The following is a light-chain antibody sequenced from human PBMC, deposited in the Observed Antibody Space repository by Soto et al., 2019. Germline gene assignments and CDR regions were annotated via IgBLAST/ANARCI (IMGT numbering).Light chain of an antibody. Sequence: QSALTQPASVSGSPGQSITISCTGTSSDVGGYNYVSWYQQHPGKAPKLMIYEVNNRPSGVSNRFSGSKSGNTASLTISGLQAEDEADYYCSSYTSSSTPYDFGTGTKLTVL. CDR3: SSYTSSSTPYD. J-gene: IGLJ1*01. CDR1: SSDVGGYNY. CDR2: EVN. V-gene: IGLV2-14*01.